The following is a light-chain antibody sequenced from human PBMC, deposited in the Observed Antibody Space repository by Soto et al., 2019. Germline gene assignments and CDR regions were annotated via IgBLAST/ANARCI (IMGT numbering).Light chain of an antibody. Sequence: DIQMTQSPSTLSASVGDTVTITCRASQNIFTWLAWYQHKPGKAPKLLMYDASILESGVPSRFSDSGSGTDFTLTISSLQSDDFATYYCQQYNSHSFGGGTKVQIK. V-gene: IGKV1-5*01. J-gene: IGKJ4*01. CDR2: DAS. CDR3: QQYNSHS. CDR1: QNIFTW.